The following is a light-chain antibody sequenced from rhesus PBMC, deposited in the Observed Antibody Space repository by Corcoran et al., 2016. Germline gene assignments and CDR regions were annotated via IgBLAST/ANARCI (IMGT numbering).Light chain of an antibody. CDR3: QQHDNAPWT. CDR2: RTS. V-gene: IGKV1-69*01. J-gene: IGKJ1*01. Sequence: DIQMTQSPSSLSASVGDRVTITCRASQGIRNWLAWYQQKPGKDPKLLIYRTSNLETGVPSRFSGSGFGTDVNLTISSLQTEDRGTYYCQQHDNAPWTFGQGTKVEI. CDR1: QGIRNW.